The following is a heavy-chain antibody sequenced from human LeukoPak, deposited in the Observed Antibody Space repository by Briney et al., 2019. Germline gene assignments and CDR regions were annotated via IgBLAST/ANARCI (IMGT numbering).Heavy chain of an antibody. CDR1: GGSFSGYY. Sequence: SETLSLTCAVYGGSFSGYYWSWIRQPPGKGLEWIREINHSGSTNYNPSLKSRVTMSVDTSKNQFSLKLSSVTAADTAVYYCARAVGSGSFQTYYYYMDVWGKGTTVTISS. V-gene: IGHV4-34*01. J-gene: IGHJ6*03. CDR2: INHSGST. D-gene: IGHD3-10*01. CDR3: ARAVGSGSFQTYYYYMDV.